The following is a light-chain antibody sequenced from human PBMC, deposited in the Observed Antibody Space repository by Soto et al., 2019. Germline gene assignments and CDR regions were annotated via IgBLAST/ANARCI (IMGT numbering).Light chain of an antibody. Sequence: EIVLTQSPGTLSLSPGERATLSCSASQSVSSSYLAWYQQKAGQAPRLLIYGASNRATGIPDRFSGSGSGTDFILTISRLEPEDFAVYYCQHYGSSWTFGQGTKV. CDR2: GAS. V-gene: IGKV3-20*01. J-gene: IGKJ1*01. CDR3: QHYGSSWT. CDR1: QSVSSSY.